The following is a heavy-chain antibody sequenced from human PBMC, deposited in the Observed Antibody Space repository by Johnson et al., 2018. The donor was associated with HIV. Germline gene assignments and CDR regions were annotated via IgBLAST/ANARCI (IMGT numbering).Heavy chain of an antibody. CDR3: ARDQTYSFDI. V-gene: IGHV3-30*14. Sequence: QVQLVESGGGVVQPGRSLRLSCAASGFTFSDYAMHWVRQAPGKGLEWVAVISYDGSNRYYTESVKGRFTISRDNSENTLYLQMDRLRAEDTAQYYCARDQTYSFDIWGQGTMVTVSS. J-gene: IGHJ3*02. CDR2: ISYDGSNR. CDR1: GFTFSDYA. D-gene: IGHD3-10*01.